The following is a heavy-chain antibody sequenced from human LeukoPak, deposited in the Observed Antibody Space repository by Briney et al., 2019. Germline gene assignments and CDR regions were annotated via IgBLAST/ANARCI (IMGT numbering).Heavy chain of an antibody. Sequence: GGSLRLSCAASGFTFSSYEMNWVRQAPGKGLEWVSYISSSGSTIYYADSVKGRFTISRDNAKNSLYLQMNSLRAEDTAVYYCARDSSSGSGSYTDYYYYGMDVWGQGTTVTVSS. CDR2: ISSSGSTI. CDR1: GFTFSSYE. D-gene: IGHD3-10*01. V-gene: IGHV3-48*03. J-gene: IGHJ6*02. CDR3: ARDSSSGSGSYTDYYYYGMDV.